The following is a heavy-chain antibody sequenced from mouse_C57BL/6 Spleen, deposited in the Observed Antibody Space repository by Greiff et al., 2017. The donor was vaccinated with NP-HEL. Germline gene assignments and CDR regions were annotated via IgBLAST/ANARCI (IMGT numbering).Heavy chain of an antibody. CDR2: IDPETGDT. D-gene: IGHD2-1*01. V-gene: IGHV14-4*01. CDR1: GFNIKDDY. CDR3: TPFGNYGY. Sequence: EVQLQQSGAELVRPGASVKLSCTASGFNIKDDYMHWVKQRPEQGLEWIGWIDPETGDTAYASKFQGKATITADTSSNTAYLQLSSLTSEDTAVYYCTPFGNYGYWGQGTTLTVSS. J-gene: IGHJ2*01.